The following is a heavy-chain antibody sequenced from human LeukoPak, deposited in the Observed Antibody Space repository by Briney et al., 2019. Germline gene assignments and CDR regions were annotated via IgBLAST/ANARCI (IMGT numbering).Heavy chain of an antibody. Sequence: PSETLSLTCAVYSGSFSGYYWSWIRQPPGKGLEWIGEINHSGSTNYNPSLKSRVTISVDTSKNQFSLKLSSVTAADTAVYYCAGEWVYYDSSTFDYWGQGTLVTVSS. CDR3: AGEWVYYDSSTFDY. J-gene: IGHJ4*02. CDR2: INHSGST. D-gene: IGHD3-22*01. V-gene: IGHV4-34*01. CDR1: SGSFSGYY.